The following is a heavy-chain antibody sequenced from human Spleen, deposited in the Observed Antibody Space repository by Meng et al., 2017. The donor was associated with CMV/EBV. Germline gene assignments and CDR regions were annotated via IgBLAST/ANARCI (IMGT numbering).Heavy chain of an antibody. CDR1: GFTFGDYA. V-gene: IGHV3-49*04. J-gene: IGHJ5*02. CDR2: IRSKAYGGTT. CDR3: AKERLTYGNYRGDWFAP. D-gene: IGHD1-7*01. Sequence: GESLKISCTASGFTFGDYAMSWVRQAPGKGLEWVGFIRSKAYGGTTEYDASVKGRFTISRDDSKSIAYLQMNSLRAEDTAVYYCAKERLTYGNYRGDWFAPWGQGTLVTVSS.